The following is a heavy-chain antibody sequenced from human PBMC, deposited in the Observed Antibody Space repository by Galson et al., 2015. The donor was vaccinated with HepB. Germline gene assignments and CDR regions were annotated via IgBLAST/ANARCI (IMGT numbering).Heavy chain of an antibody. CDR3: ARDGVGATIAQGEVDY. J-gene: IGHJ4*02. V-gene: IGHV3-30-3*01. Sequence: SLRLSCAASGFTFSSYAMHWVRQAPGKGLEWVAVISYDGSNKYYADSVKGRFTISRDNSKNTLYLQMNSLRAEDTAVYYCARDGVGATIAQGEVDYWGQGTLVTVSS. CDR1: GFTFSSYA. CDR2: ISYDGSNK. D-gene: IGHD1-26*01.